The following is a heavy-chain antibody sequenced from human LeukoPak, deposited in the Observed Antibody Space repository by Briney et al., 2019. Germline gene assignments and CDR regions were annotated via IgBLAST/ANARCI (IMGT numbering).Heavy chain of an antibody. CDR1: GFTVSSNY. J-gene: IGHJ4*02. V-gene: IGHV3-53*05. CDR3: ARDQDSGDFDY. CDR2: IYSGGST. Sequence: GGSLRLSCAASGFTVSSNYMSWVRQAPGKGLEWVSVIYSGGSTYYADSVKGRFTISRDNSKNTLYLQMNSLRAEDTAVCYCARDQDSGDFDYWGQGTLVTVSS. D-gene: IGHD3-10*01.